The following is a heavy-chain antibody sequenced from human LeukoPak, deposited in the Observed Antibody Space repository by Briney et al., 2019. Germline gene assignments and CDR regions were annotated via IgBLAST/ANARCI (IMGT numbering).Heavy chain of an antibody. D-gene: IGHD3-3*01. J-gene: IGHJ4*02. CDR3: AKDQRITIFGVVIPKPDY. Sequence: GGSLRLSCAASGFTFNNYNMNWVRQAPGKALEWVSSITSSGTYIFYADSVKGRFTISRDNAKNSLYLQMNSLGPEDTAVYYCAKDQRITIFGVVIPKPDYWGQGTLVTVSS. CDR2: ITSSGTYI. CDR1: GFTFNNYN. V-gene: IGHV3-21*01.